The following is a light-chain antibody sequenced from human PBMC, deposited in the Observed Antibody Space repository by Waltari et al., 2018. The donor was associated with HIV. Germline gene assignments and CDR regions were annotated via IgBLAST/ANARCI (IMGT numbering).Light chain of an antibody. J-gene: IGKJ4*01. V-gene: IGKV3-11*01. Sequence: QSPATLSLSPGERATLSCRASQSVTTYLAWYQQKPGQAPRLLIYDASNRASGIPARFSGSGSGTDFTLTISSLEPEDFAVYYCQQRSKWPPLTFGGGTKVEIK. CDR2: DAS. CDR1: QSVTTY. CDR3: QQRSKWPPLT.